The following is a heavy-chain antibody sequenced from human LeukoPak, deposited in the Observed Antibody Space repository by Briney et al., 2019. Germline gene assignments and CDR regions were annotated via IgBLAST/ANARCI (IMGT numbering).Heavy chain of an antibody. D-gene: IGHD1-26*01. V-gene: IGHV3-30*02. Sequence: HPGGSLILSCAASGFTFSSYGMHWVRQAPGKGLEWVAFIRYDGSNKYYADSVKGRFTISRDNSKNTLYLQMNSLRAEDTAVYYCAKPTHSDYYYMDVWGKGTTVTIPS. CDR2: IRYDGSNK. J-gene: IGHJ6*03. CDR3: AKPTHSDYYYMDV. CDR1: GFTFSSYG.